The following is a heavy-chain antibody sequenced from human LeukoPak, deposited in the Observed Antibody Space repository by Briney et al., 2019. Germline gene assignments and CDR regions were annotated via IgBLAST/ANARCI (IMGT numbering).Heavy chain of an antibody. CDR1: GFTFSSYG. D-gene: IGHD2-15*01. J-gene: IGHJ6*01. Sequence: GGSLRLSCAASGFTFSSYGMHWVRQAPGKGLEWVAVISYDGSNKYYADSVKGRFTISRDNAKNSLYLQMNSLRAEDTAVYYCARDYEVVAAYHYYGMNVWGQGTTVTVSS. CDR3: ARDYEVVAAYHYYGMNV. CDR2: ISYDGSNK. V-gene: IGHV3-30*03.